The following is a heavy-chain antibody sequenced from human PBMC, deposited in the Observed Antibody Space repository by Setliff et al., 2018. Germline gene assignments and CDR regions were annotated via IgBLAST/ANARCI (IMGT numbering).Heavy chain of an antibody. V-gene: IGHV3-23*01. CDR1: GFTFSSYA. Sequence: GGSLRLSCAASGFTFSSYAMSWVRQAPGKGLEWVSAISGSGGSTYYADSVKGRFTISRDNSKNTLYLQTNSLRAEDTAVYYCTTLVDLEWLFQLGGQGTLVTVSS. J-gene: IGHJ4*02. CDR2: ISGSGGST. D-gene: IGHD3-3*01. CDR3: TTLVDLEWLFQL.